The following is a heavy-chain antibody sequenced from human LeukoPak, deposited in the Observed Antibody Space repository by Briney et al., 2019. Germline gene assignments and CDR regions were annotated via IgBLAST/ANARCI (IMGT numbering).Heavy chain of an antibody. CDR1: GFTFSDYY. J-gene: IGHJ5*02. Sequence: GGSLRLSCAASGFTFSDYYMGWIRQAPGKGLEWVSYISSSGSTIYYADSVKGRFTISRDNAKNSLYLQMNSLRAEDTAVYYCARGAEYYDILTGAEYNWFDPWGQGTLVTVSS. CDR2: ISSSGSTI. D-gene: IGHD3-9*01. V-gene: IGHV3-11*01. CDR3: ARGAEYYDILTGAEYNWFDP.